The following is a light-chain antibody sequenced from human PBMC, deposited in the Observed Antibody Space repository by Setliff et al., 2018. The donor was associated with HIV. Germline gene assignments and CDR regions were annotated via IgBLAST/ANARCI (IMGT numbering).Light chain of an antibody. CDR1: SSDVGTYNY. CDR3: SSYTSNNLYV. Sequence: QSVLTQPASVCGSPGQSITISCTGTSSDVGTYNYVSWYQQHPGKAPKLMIYEVSNRPSGVSNRFSGSKSGNTASLTISGLQAEDEADYYCSSYTSNNLYVFGTGTKVTVL. CDR2: EVS. J-gene: IGLJ1*01. V-gene: IGLV2-14*01.